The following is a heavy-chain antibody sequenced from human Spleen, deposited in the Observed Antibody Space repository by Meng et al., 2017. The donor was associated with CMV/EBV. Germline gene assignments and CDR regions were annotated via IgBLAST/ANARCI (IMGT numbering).Heavy chain of an antibody. D-gene: IGHD3-3*01. J-gene: IGHJ4*02. CDR3: AKDNGWDFGSGFAPGN. CDR1: GFTFVNYA. V-gene: IGHV3-23*03. CDR2: IYSDDNSS. Sequence: GFTFVNYAMTWVRQAPGKGLEWVSAIYSDDNSSYYVGSVKGRFTISRDNSKSTLYLLMNSLRVEDTAIYYCAKDNGWDFGSGFAPGNWGQGTLVTVSS.